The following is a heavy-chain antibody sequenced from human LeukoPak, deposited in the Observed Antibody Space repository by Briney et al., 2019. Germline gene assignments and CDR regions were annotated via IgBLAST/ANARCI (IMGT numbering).Heavy chain of an antibody. CDR3: ARFPPGIAVAGHNDY. J-gene: IGHJ4*02. CDR1: GASVSSGSYY. CDR2: MYYSGST. Sequence: SETLSLTCTVSGASVSSGSYYWSWIRQPPGKGLEWIGYMYYSGSTNYNPSLKSRVTISVDTSKNQFSLKLSSVTAADTAVYYCARFPPGIAVAGHNDYWGQGTLAIVSS. V-gene: IGHV4-61*01. D-gene: IGHD6-19*01.